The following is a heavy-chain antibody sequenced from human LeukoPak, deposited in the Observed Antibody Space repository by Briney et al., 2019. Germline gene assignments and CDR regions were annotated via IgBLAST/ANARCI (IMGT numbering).Heavy chain of an antibody. Sequence: SETLSLTCTVSGGSISSSSYYWGWIRQPPGKGLEWIGSIYYSGSTYYNPSLKSRVTISVDTSKNQFSLKLSSVTAADTAVYYCARFAYYYDSSGYGLFDYWGQGTLVTVSS. D-gene: IGHD3-22*01. J-gene: IGHJ4*02. CDR2: IYYSGST. V-gene: IGHV4-39*01. CDR3: ARFAYYYDSSGYGLFDY. CDR1: GGSISSSSYY.